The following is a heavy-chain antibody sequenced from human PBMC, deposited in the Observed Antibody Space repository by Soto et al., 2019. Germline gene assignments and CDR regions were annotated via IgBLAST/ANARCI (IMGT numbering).Heavy chain of an antibody. CDR1: GGSFSGYY. V-gene: IGHV4-34*01. J-gene: IGHJ6*02. CDR2: INHSGST. Sequence: SETLSLTCAVYGGSFSGYYWSWIRQPPGKGLEWIGEINHSGSTNYNPSLKSRVTISVDTSKNQFSLKLSSVTAADTAVYYCARESRGRGVRYYYYGMDVWGQGTTVTVSS. CDR3: ARESRGRGVRYYYYGMDV. D-gene: IGHD3-10*01.